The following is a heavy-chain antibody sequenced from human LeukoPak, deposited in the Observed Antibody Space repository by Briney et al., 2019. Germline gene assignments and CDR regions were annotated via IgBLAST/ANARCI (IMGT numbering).Heavy chain of an antibody. D-gene: IGHD7-27*01. Sequence: PGGSLRLSCAASGFTFSSYWMSWVRQAPGKGLEWVANIKQDGSEIYYVDSVKGRFTISRDNAENSLYLQMNSLRVEDSAVYYCARVVSWGWFDPWGQGTLVTVSS. CDR1: GFTFSSYW. CDR3: ARVVSWGWFDP. V-gene: IGHV3-7*01. CDR2: IKQDGSEI. J-gene: IGHJ5*02.